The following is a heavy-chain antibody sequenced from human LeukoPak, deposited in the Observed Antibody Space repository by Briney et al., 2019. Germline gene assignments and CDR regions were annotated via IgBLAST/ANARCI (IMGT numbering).Heavy chain of an antibody. CDR2: INPNSGGT. D-gene: IGHD4-23*01. J-gene: IGHJ5*02. CDR1: GYTFTGYY. V-gene: IGHV1-2*06. Sequence: ASVKVSCKASGYTFTGYYMHWVRQAPGQGLEWMGRINPNSGGTNYAQKLQGRVTMTTDTSTSTAYMELRSLRSDDTAVYYCARDKSSGKGWFDPWGQGTLVTVSS. CDR3: ARDKSSGKGWFDP.